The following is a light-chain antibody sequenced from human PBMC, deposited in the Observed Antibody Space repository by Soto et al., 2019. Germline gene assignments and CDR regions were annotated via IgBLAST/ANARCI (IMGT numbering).Light chain of an antibody. CDR3: ATWDDRLTAWV. J-gene: IGLJ3*02. CDR2: YND. CDR1: SSNIGAGYD. V-gene: IGLV1-36*01. Sequence: QSVLTQPPSVSGAPGQRVTISCTGSSSNIGAGYDVHWYQQLPGKAPKLLMYYNDMLPSGVSDRFSGSKSGTSASLAISGLQSEDEGDYYCATWDDRLTAWVFGGGTKLTVL.